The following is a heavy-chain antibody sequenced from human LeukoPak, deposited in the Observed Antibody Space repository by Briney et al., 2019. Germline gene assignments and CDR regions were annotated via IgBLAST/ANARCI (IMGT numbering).Heavy chain of an antibody. V-gene: IGHV3-43*01. CDR3: AKDSFVATTSYLDS. D-gene: IGHD1-26*01. CDR2: IDWDGGIT. J-gene: IGHJ4*02. Sequence: GGSLRLSCAASGFTFVDFSMHWVRQVPGKGLEWISLIDWDGGITYYADSVKGRFTVSRDNSKSSLYLHLNSLTPEDTAFYYCAKDSFVATTSYLDSWGQGTLVTVSS. CDR1: GFTFVDFS.